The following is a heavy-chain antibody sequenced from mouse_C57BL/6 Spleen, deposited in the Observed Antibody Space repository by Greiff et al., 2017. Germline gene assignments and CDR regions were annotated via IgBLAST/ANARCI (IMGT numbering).Heavy chain of an antibody. CDR2: IDPSDSYT. D-gene: IGHD2-5*01. CDR3: ARGAYYSNYSYARDY. J-gene: IGHJ4*01. CDR1: GYTFTSYW. Sequence: QVKLQQPGAELVRPGTSVKLSCKASGYTFTSYWMHWVKQRPGQGLEWIGVIDPSDSYTNYNQKFKGKATLTVDTSSSTAYMQLSSLTSEDSAVYYCARGAYYSNYSYARDYWGQGTSVTGSS. V-gene: IGHV1-59*01.